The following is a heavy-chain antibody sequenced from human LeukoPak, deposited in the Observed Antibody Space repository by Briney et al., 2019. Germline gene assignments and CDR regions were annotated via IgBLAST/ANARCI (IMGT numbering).Heavy chain of an antibody. CDR1: GGTFSSYT. D-gene: IGHD3-22*01. J-gene: IGHJ3*02. V-gene: IGHV1-69*02. CDR3: ARLRSITMIVVAHVDAFDI. CDR2: IIPILGIA. Sequence: GSSVKVSCKASGGTFSSYTISWVRQAPGQGLEWMGRIIPILGIANYAQKFQVRVTITADKSTSTAYMELSSLRSEDTAVYYCARLRSITMIVVAHVDAFDIWGQGTMVTVSS.